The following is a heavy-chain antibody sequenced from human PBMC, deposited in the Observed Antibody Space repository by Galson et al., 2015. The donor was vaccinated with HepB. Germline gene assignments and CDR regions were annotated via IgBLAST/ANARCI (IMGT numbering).Heavy chain of an antibody. V-gene: IGHV3-11*06. CDR2: ISSSSSYT. CDR3: ARGDYSNYEWGIDY. Sequence: SLRLSCAASGFTFSDYYMSWIRQAPGKGLEWVSYISSSSSYTNYADSVKGRFTISRDNAKNSLYLQMNSLRAEDTAVYYCARGDYSNYEWGIDYWGQGTLVTVSS. D-gene: IGHD4-11*01. J-gene: IGHJ4*02. CDR1: GFTFSDYY.